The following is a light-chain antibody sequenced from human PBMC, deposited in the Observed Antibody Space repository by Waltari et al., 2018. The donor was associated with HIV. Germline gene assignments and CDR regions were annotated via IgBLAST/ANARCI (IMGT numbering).Light chain of an antibody. CDR2: DNN. Sequence: QSVLTQPPSVSAAPGQKVTISCSGSNSNIGNNYVSWYQQLPGTAPKLLSYDNNKRASGSPDRLSGSKSGTSATLGITGRQTGDEADYYCETWDSSLSAVLVGGGTQLTVL. V-gene: IGLV1-51*01. J-gene: IGLJ2*01. CDR3: ETWDSSLSAVL. CDR1: NSNIGNNY.